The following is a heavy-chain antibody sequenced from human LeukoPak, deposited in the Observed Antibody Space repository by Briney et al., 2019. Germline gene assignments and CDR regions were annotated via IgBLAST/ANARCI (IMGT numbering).Heavy chain of an antibody. Sequence: ASVKVSCKPSGYTFTGYYLHWVRQAPGQGLEWMGWINPNTGATIYAEKFQGRATMTRDTSIDTAYMEMRSLRSDDTAVYYCARDRVGSGWPRPWYFEFWGQGTLITVSS. J-gene: IGHJ4*02. CDR1: GYTFTGYY. CDR2: INPNTGAT. D-gene: IGHD6-19*01. V-gene: IGHV1-2*02. CDR3: ARDRVGSGWPRPWYFEF.